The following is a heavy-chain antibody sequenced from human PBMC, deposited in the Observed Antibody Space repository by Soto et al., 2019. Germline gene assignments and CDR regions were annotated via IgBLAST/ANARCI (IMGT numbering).Heavy chain of an antibody. Sequence: QVQLVESGGGVVQPGRSLRLSCAASGFTFSSYAMHWVRQAPGKGLEWVAVISYDGSNKYYADSVKGRFTISRDNSKNTLYLQMNSLSAEDTAVYYCARDLVKQLGGLFYYYGMDVWGQGTTVTVS. CDR1: GFTFSSYA. J-gene: IGHJ6*02. D-gene: IGHD6-6*01. CDR2: ISYDGSNK. V-gene: IGHV3-30-3*01. CDR3: ARDLVKQLGGLFYYYGMDV.